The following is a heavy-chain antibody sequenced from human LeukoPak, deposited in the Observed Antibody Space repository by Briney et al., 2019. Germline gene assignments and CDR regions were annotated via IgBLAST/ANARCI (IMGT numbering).Heavy chain of an antibody. V-gene: IGHV4-34*01. Sequence: TASETLSLTCAVYGGSFSGYYWSWIRQPPGKGLEWIGEINHSGSTNYNPSLKSRVTISVDTSKKQFSLKLSSVTAADTAVYYCASPQGGQVDYWGQGTLATVSS. J-gene: IGHJ4*02. CDR3: ASPQGGQVDY. CDR1: GGSFSGYY. CDR2: INHSGST.